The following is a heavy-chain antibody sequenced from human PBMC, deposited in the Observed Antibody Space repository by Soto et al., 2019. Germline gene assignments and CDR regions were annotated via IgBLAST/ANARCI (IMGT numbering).Heavy chain of an antibody. CDR3: ARYDSSGYYYIDY. V-gene: IGHV1-18*01. CDR2: ISAYNGNT. Sequence: ASVKVSCKASGYTSTIYCISWVRQAPGQGLEWMGWISAYNGNTNYAQKLQGRVTMTTDTSTSTAYMELRSLRSDDTAVYYCARYDSSGYYYIDYWGQGTLVTVSS. CDR1: GYTSTIYC. J-gene: IGHJ4*02. D-gene: IGHD3-22*01.